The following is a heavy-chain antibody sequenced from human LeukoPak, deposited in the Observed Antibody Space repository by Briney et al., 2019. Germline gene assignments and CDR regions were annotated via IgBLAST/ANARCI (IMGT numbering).Heavy chain of an antibody. CDR2: IYYSGST. J-gene: IGHJ6*02. Sequence: PSETLSLTCIVSGGSISSCYWSWIRQPPGKGLEWIGYIYYSGSTNYNPSLKSRVTISVDTSKNQFSLKLSSVTAADTAVYYCARDPGLRYFGYYGMDVWGQGTTVTVSS. CDR3: ARDPGLRYFGYYGMDV. D-gene: IGHD3-9*01. CDR1: GGSISSCY. V-gene: IGHV4-59*01.